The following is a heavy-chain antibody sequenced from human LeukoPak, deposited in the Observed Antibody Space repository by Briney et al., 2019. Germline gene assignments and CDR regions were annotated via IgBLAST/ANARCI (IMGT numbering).Heavy chain of an antibody. CDR2: ISYNLRND. V-gene: IGHV3-30-3*01. Sequence: PGGSLRLSCATSGFTFNTYTLHWVRQAPGKGLEWVAVISYNLRNDYYADSVKGRFTISRDNSKNTLFLQMNSLRAEDTAVYYCAREYVSGWYDYWGQGTLVTVSS. CDR1: GFTFNTYT. D-gene: IGHD6-19*01. CDR3: AREYVSGWYDY. J-gene: IGHJ4*02.